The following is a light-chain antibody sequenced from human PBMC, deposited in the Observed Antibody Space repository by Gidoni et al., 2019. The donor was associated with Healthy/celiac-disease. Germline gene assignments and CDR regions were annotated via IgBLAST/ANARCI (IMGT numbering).Light chain of an antibody. CDR2: YAS. CDR1: QSIGSS. J-gene: IGKJ1*01. V-gene: IGKV6-21*01. CDR3: HQSSRLPQT. Sequence: EIVLTQSPDFQSVTPKEKVTIPCRASQSIGSSLHWYQQKPDQSPKLLIKYASQSFAGVPARLSGSGSGRDCTRTINSLEAEDAATYYCHQSSRLPQTFGQGTKVEIK.